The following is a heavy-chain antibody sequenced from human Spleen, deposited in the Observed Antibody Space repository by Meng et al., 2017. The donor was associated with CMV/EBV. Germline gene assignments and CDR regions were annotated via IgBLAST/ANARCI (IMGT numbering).Heavy chain of an antibody. CDR1: GFTFSSYW. D-gene: IGHD4-11*01. V-gene: IGHV3-74*01. Sequence: GESLKISCAASGFTFSSYWMHWVRQAPGKGLVWVSRINSDGSSTSYADSVKGRFTISRDNAKNTLYLQMNSLRAEDTAVYYCAREKWTVTILYYYYGMDVWGQGTTVTVSS. J-gene: IGHJ6*02. CDR3: AREKWTVTILYYYYGMDV. CDR2: INSDGSST.